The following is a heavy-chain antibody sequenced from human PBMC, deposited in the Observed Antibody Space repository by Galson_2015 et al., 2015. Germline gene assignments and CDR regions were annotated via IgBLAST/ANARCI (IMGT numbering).Heavy chain of an antibody. CDR2: IKQDGSEK. CDR3: ARILYYDYWNGYWGAFEI. J-gene: IGHJ3*02. Sequence: SLRLSCAASGFTLNSYWMSWVRQAPGKGLEWVANIKQDGSEKKYVDSVKGRFTVSRDNAKNSLYLQMNSLRAEDTAVYYCARILYYDYWNGYWGAFEIWGQGTKVTVSS. V-gene: IGHV3-7*01. D-gene: IGHD3-3*01. CDR1: GFTLNSYW.